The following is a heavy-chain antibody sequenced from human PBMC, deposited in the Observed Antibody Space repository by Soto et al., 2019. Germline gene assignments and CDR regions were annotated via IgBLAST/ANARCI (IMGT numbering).Heavy chain of an antibody. D-gene: IGHD1-26*01. Sequence: QVQLVQSGAEVKKPGSSVKVSCKASGGTFSSYAISWVRQAPGQGLEWMGGIIPIFGTANYAQKFQGRVTITAVKSTSTAYMELSSLRSEDTAVYYCARESASYYGGRRNWFDPWGQGTLVTVSS. J-gene: IGHJ5*02. V-gene: IGHV1-69*06. CDR1: GGTFSSYA. CDR2: IIPIFGTA. CDR3: ARESASYYGGRRNWFDP.